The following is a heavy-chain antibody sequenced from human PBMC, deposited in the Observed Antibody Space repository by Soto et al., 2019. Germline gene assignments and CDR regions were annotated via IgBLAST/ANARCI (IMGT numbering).Heavy chain of an antibody. CDR1: GFMFSNYW. Sequence: EVQVVESGGGLVQPGGSLRLSCAASGFMFSNYWMSWVRQAPGKGLEWVANIQQDGSDKYYVDSVKGRFTISRDNAKNSLYLQMNSLRAEDTAVYYCAREQFDSTNWSGIYYFYYYGMDVWGQGTKVTVSS. D-gene: IGHD3-3*01. CDR2: IQQDGSDK. V-gene: IGHV3-7*05. J-gene: IGHJ6*02. CDR3: AREQFDSTNWSGIYYFYYYGMDV.